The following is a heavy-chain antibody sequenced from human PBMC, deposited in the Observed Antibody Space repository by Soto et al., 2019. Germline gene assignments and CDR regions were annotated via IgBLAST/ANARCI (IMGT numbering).Heavy chain of an antibody. CDR3: ARHHGPTTSEKWFDP. V-gene: IGHV1-18*01. CDR1: GYTFFTSD. Sequence: QVHLVQSGVEVQTPGASVKVSCQASGYTFFTSDIRWVRQAPGQGLEWMGWISTSSGDTKYAQRFQGRVPMTTDTSTTTAYLELRSLRSDATAVYYCARHHGPTTSEKWFDPWGQGTLVTVSS. J-gene: IGHJ5*02. D-gene: IGHD5-12*01. CDR2: ISTSSGDT.